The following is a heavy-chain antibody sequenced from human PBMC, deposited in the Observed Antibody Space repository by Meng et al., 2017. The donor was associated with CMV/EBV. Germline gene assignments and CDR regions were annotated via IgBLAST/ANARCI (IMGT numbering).Heavy chain of an antibody. V-gene: IGHV3-21*01. D-gene: IGHD2-2*01. CDR2: ISSSSSYI. CDR3: ATNPIVVVPAAIS. J-gene: IGHJ4*02. Sequence: DSGFTFSSYSMNWVRQAPGKGLEWVSSISSSSSYIYYADSVKGRFTISRDNAKNSLYLQMNSLRAEDTAVYYCATNPIVVVPAAISWGQGTLVTVSS. CDR1: GFTFSSYS.